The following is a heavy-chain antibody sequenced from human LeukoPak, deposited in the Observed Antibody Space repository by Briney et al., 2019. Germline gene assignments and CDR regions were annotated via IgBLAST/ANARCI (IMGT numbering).Heavy chain of an antibody. CDR2: IYYSGDT. J-gene: IGHJ4*02. D-gene: IGHD4-17*01. CDR3: VRYCRSSDYYHFDH. Sequence: KPSETLSLTCTVSGGSFSSGNYHRDWIRQPPGKGLEWIASIYYSGDTYYNPSLKSRVTISVDTSKYQFSLKLSSVTAADTAVYHCVRYCRSSDYYHFDHWGQGTLVTVSS. CDR1: GGSFSSGNYH. V-gene: IGHV4-39*01.